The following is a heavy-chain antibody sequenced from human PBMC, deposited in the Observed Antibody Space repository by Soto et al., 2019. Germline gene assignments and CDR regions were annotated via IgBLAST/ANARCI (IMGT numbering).Heavy chain of an antibody. Sequence: GESLKISCKGSGYSFTSYWIGWVRQMPGKGLEWMGIIYPGDSDTRYSPSFQGQVTISADKSISTAYLQWSSLKASDTAMYYCARQGAQDFWSAQGVYWGQGTLVTVSS. CDR2: IYPGDSDT. V-gene: IGHV5-51*01. CDR3: ARQGAQDFWSAQGVY. J-gene: IGHJ4*02. CDR1: GYSFTSYW. D-gene: IGHD3-3*01.